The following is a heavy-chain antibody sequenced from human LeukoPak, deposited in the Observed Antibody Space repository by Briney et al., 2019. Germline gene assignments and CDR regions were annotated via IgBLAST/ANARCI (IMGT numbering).Heavy chain of an antibody. V-gene: IGHV4-34*01. Sequence: PSETLSLTCAVYGGAFSGYYWSWLRHPPGKGLEWIGEINHSGSTNYNPSLKSRVTISVDTSKNRFSLKLSSVTAADTAVYYCARPNWNNWFDPWGQGTLVTVSS. CDR3: ARPNWNNWFDP. J-gene: IGHJ5*02. D-gene: IGHD1-1*01. CDR1: GGAFSGYY. CDR2: INHSGST.